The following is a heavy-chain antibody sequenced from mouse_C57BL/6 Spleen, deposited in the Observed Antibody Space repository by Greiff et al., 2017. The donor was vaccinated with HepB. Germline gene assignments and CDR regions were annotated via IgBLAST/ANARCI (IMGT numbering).Heavy chain of an antibody. D-gene: IGHD1-1*01. CDR3: AKRNGSRGYFDV. Sequence: VKLMESGAELVKPGASVKISCKASGYAFSSYWMNWVKQRPGKGLEWIGQIYPGDGDTNYNGKFKGKATLTADKSSSTAYMQLSSLTSEDSAVYFCAKRNGSRGYFDVWGTGTTVTVSS. CDR2: IYPGDGDT. CDR1: GYAFSSYW. J-gene: IGHJ1*03. V-gene: IGHV1-80*01.